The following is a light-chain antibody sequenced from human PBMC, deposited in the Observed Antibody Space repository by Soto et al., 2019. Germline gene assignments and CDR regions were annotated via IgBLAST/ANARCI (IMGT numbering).Light chain of an antibody. V-gene: IGKV1-39*01. J-gene: IGKJ5*01. CDR3: QQSYRDPIT. Sequence: IQMTQSPSSLSASVGNRSTITCRASQSISTYLNWYQKKPGKAPNLLIYDASRLQSGVPSRFSGSGGGTDFTLSISSVQPEDFATYFCQQSYRDPITFGQGTRLEIK. CDR1: QSISTY. CDR2: DAS.